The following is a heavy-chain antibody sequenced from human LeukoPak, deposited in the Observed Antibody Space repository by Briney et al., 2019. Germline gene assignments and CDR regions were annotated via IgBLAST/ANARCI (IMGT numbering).Heavy chain of an antibody. CDR3: AREGPPNWAYAFDI. CDR1: GGTFSSYA. J-gene: IGHJ3*02. D-gene: IGHD7-27*01. Sequence: SVKVSCKASGGTFSSYAISWVRQAPGQGLEWMGGIIPIFGTANYAQKFQGRVTITADESTSTAYMELSSLRSEDTAVYSCAREGPPNWAYAFDIWGQGTMVTVSS. CDR2: IIPIFGTA. V-gene: IGHV1-69*13.